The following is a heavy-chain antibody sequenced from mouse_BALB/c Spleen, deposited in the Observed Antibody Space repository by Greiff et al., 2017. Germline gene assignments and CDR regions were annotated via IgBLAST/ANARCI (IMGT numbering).Heavy chain of an antibody. Sequence: EVQGVESGGGLVKPGGSLKLSCAASGFTFSSYAMSWVRQTPEKRLEWVATISSGGSYTYYPDSVKGRFTISRDNAKNTLYLQMSSLRSEDTAMYYCARRYGNSFAYWGQGTLVTVSA. CDR3: ARRYGNSFAY. J-gene: IGHJ3*01. V-gene: IGHV5-9-3*01. CDR2: ISSGGSYT. CDR1: GFTFSSYA. D-gene: IGHD2-10*02.